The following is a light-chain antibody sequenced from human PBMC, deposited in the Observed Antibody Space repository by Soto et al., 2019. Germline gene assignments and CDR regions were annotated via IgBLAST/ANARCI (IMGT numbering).Light chain of an antibody. Sequence: QSVLTQPPSTSGTPGQRVTISCSGSRSNIGSQNVNWYQQLPGTAPKLLIYNNNQRPSGVPDRFSGSKSGTSASLAISGLHSEDEAAYYCAAWDDSLIGYVFGTGTKVTVL. CDR1: RSNIGSQN. CDR2: NNN. J-gene: IGLJ1*01. CDR3: AAWDDSLIGYV. V-gene: IGLV1-44*01.